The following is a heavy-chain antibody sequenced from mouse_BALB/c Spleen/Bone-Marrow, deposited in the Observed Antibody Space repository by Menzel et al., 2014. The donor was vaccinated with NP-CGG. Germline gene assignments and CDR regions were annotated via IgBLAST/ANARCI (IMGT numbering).Heavy chain of an antibody. CDR2: IHPGAGDT. Sequence: VPLQQSGAELVRPGSSAKISCTASGYAFSNFWMNWVKQRPGQGLEWIGQIHPGAGDTNNNGKFKGKATLTADKSSSTAYMQLSSLSAEDAAVYCCARVYDGNLDDWGQGTTPTVSS. CDR1: GYAFSNFW. D-gene: IGHD2-1*01. V-gene: IGHV1-80*01. J-gene: IGHJ2*01. CDR3: ARVYDGNLDD.